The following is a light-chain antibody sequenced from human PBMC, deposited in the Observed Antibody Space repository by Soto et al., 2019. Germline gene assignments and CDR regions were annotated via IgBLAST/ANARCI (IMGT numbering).Light chain of an antibody. V-gene: IGKV3-20*01. J-gene: IGKJ4*01. Sequence: EIVLTQSPGTLSLSPGERATLSCRASQSVSSSYLAWYQQKPGQAPRLLIYGASSTATGIPDSFSGSGSGPDFTLTISGLEPEDGAVYYRQQYDSSLGLTCGGGTKVEIK. CDR2: GAS. CDR3: QQYDSSLGLT. CDR1: QSVSSSY.